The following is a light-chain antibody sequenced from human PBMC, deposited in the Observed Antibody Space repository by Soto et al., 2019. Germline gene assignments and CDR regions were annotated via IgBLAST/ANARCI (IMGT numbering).Light chain of an antibody. CDR1: SSDVGGYNY. CDR2: DVS. Sequence: QSALTQPASVSGSPGQSITISCTGTSSDVGGYNYVSWYQHHPGKAPKLMIYDVSNRPSGVSNRFSGSKSGNTASLIISGXXXXXEADXYCSSYTSXXXLXXYVFGTGT. V-gene: IGLV2-14*03. CDR3: SSYTSXXXLXXYV. J-gene: IGLJ1*01.